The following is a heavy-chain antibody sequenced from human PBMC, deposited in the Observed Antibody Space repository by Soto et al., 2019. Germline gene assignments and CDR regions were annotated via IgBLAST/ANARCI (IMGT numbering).Heavy chain of an antibody. CDR2: ISSSSSTI. V-gene: IGHV3-48*02. CDR1: GFTFSSYS. J-gene: IGHJ3*02. D-gene: IGHD3-10*01. CDR3: ARGWVPDMVRGVMRDDAFDI. Sequence: GGSLRLSCAASGFTFSSYSMNWVRQAPGKGLEWVSYISSSSSTIYYADSVKGRFTISRDNAKNSLYLQMNSLRDEDTAGYYCARGWVPDMVRGVMRDDAFDIWGQGTMVTVSS.